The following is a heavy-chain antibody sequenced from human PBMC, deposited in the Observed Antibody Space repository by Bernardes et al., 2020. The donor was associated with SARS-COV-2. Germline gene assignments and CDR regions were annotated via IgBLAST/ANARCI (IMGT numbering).Heavy chain of an antibody. CDR2: IYPGDSDT. D-gene: IGHD5-12*01. CDR3: ARPSGYADYYYGMDV. Sequence: GESLKLSCTCSGYSFPSYWIGWVLPMPGKGLEWMGLIYPGDSDTRYSPSFQGQVTISADKSISTAYLQWSSLKASDTAMYYCARPSGYADYYYGMDVWGQGTTVTVSS. V-gene: IGHV5-51*01. J-gene: IGHJ6*02. CDR1: GYSFPSYW.